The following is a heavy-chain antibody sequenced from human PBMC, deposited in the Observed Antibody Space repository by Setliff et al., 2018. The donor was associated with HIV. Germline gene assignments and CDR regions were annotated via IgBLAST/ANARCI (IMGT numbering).Heavy chain of an antibody. V-gene: IGHV3-15*01. CDR2: IKSKTDGGTS. CDR3: TTDAGGENAFDI. D-gene: IGHD4-17*01. Sequence: KPGGSLRLSCAASGFTFSSYSMNWVRQAPGKGLEWVGRIKSKTDGGTSDYAAPVKGRFTISRDDSKNTLYLQMNSLKTEDTAVYYCTTDAGGENAFDIWGQGTMVTV. J-gene: IGHJ3*02. CDR1: GFTFSSYS.